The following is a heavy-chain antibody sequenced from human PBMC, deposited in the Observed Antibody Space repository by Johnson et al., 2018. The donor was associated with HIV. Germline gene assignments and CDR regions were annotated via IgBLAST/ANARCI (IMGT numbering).Heavy chain of an antibody. CDR3: ARGGYCRGGSCYPYDAFDI. V-gene: IGHV3-33*08. D-gene: IGHD2-15*01. Sequence: QVQLVESGGGVVQPGKSLTLSCVASGLSFSNFGIHWVRQAPGKGPEWVAVISFDGNLKKYADSVKGRFTISRDNSKNTLYLQMNSLRAEDTAVYYCARGGYCRGGSCYPYDAFDIWGQGTMVNVSA. CDR1: GLSFSNFG. J-gene: IGHJ3*02. CDR2: ISFDGNLK.